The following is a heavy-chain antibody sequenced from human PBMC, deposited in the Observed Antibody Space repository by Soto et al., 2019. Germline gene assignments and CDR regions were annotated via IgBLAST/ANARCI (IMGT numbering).Heavy chain of an antibody. CDR3: ARVQWELLWFDP. Sequence: EVQLVESGGGLVQPGGSLRLSCAASGFTFSSYSMNWVRQAPGKGREWVSYISSSSSTIYYADSVKGRFTISRDTAKNSLCLQMNSLRAEDTAVYYCARVQWELLWFDPWGQGTLVTVSS. D-gene: IGHD1-26*01. J-gene: IGHJ5*02. V-gene: IGHV3-48*01. CDR2: ISSSSSTI. CDR1: GFTFSSYS.